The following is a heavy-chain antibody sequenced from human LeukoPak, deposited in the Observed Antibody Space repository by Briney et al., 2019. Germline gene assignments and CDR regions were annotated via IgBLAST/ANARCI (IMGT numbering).Heavy chain of an antibody. J-gene: IGHJ4*02. Sequence: LSLTCAVYGGSFSGYYWGWIRQPPGKGLEWLSCISSSGGTIYYADSVKGRFTVSRDNAKSSLYLQMNSLRAEDTAVYYCARQGSEIDYWGQGTLVTVSS. V-gene: IGHV3-11*01. CDR1: GGSFSGYY. CDR2: ISSSGGTI. CDR3: ARQGSEIDY.